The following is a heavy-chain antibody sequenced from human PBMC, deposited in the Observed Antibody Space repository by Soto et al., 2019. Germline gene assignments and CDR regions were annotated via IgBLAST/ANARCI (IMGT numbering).Heavy chain of an antibody. J-gene: IGHJ3*01. D-gene: IGHD3-10*01. CDR2: INHSGSP. CDR3: ATFPPEGRTATSRGDDAFDF. CDR1: GGSFSGYY. Sequence: QLHLEQRGAGLLKPSETLSLTCDVYGGSFSGYYWSWIRQAPGKGLEWIVGINHSGSPNYNPSLQGRVSVSVDTSKTHFSLQLSSVTAADTAMYYCATFPPEGRTATSRGDDAFDFWGQGTLVTVSS. V-gene: IGHV4-34*02.